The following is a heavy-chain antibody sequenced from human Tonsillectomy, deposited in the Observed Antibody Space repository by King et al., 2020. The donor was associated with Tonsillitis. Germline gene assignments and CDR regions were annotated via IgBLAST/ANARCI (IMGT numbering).Heavy chain of an antibody. J-gene: IGHJ4*02. CDR2: ISTSGGAT. Sequence: VQLVESGGDLVQPGGSLRLSCSASGFTFSGHAMHWVRQAPGKGLEYVAAISTSGGATYYADSVKGRFTISRDNSKNTLYLQMSSLRADDTAVYYCVKDCFGASCYSDFFEYWGQGTLVTVSS. V-gene: IGHV3-64D*08. D-gene: IGHD2-15*01. CDR3: VKDCFGASCYSDFFEY. CDR1: GFTFSGHA.